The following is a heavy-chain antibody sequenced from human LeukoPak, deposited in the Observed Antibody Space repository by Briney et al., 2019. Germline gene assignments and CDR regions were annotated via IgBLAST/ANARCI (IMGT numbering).Heavy chain of an antibody. V-gene: IGHV4-4*02. CDR1: GGSISSNW. D-gene: IGHD3-10*01. CDR2: IDHSGST. J-gene: IGHJ4*02. CDR3: ARFLWFGEFDY. Sequence: SETLSLTCAVSGGSISSNWWSWVRQPPGKGLEWIGEIDHSGSTNYNPSLKSRVTISVDTSKNQFSLKLSSVTAADTAVYYCARFLWFGEFDYWGQGTLVTVSS.